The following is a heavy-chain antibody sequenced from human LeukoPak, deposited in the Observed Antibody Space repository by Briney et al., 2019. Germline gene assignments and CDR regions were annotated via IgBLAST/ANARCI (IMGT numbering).Heavy chain of an antibody. CDR2: INNSGST. CDR3: ARGLGNRITMIVVVKSGAFDI. Sequence: SETLSLTCAVYGGSFSGYYWSWIRQPPGKGLEWIGEINNSGSTNYNPSLKSRVTISVDTSKNQFSLKLSSVTAADTAVYYCARGLGNRITMIVVVKSGAFDIWGQGTMVTVSS. V-gene: IGHV4-34*01. CDR1: GGSFSGYY. D-gene: IGHD3-22*01. J-gene: IGHJ3*02.